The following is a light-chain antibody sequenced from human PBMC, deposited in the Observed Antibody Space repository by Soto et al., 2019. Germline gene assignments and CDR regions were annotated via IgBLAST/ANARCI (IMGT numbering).Light chain of an antibody. CDR3: SSYAGSNTWV. V-gene: IGLV2-8*01. CDR1: SSDVGNYKY. CDR2: EVS. Sequence: QSALTQSPSASGSPGQSVTISCTGTSSDVGNYKYVSWYQQHPGKAPKLMIYEVSKRPSGVPGRFSGSKSGNTASLTVSGLQAEDEADYYCSSYAGSNTWVFGGGTKVTVL. J-gene: IGLJ3*02.